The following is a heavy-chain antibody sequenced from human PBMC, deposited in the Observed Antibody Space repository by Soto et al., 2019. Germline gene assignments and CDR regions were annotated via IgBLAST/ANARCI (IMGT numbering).Heavy chain of an antibody. Sequence: ASVKVSCKASGYTFTGYYMHWVRQAPGQGLEWMGWINPNSGGTNYAQKFQGRVTMTRDTSISTAYMELSRLGSDATAVYYCARDIGLDVDTARTTGYYYYGMDVWGQGTTVTVSS. D-gene: IGHD5-18*01. CDR2: INPNSGGT. V-gene: IGHV1-2*02. J-gene: IGHJ6*02. CDR1: GYTFTGYY. CDR3: ARDIGLDVDTARTTGYYYYGMDV.